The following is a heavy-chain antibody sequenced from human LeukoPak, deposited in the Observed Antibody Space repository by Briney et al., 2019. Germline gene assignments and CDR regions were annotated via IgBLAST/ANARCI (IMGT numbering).Heavy chain of an antibody. D-gene: IGHD3-22*01. CDR2: INHSGST. Sequence: SETLSLTCAVYGGSFSGYYWSWIRQPPGKGLEWIGEINHSGSTDYNPSLKSRVTISVDTSKNQFSLKLSSVTAADTAVYYCARGNYDRPYYFDYWGQGTLVTVSS. V-gene: IGHV4-34*01. CDR1: GGSFSGYY. CDR3: ARGNYDRPYYFDY. J-gene: IGHJ4*02.